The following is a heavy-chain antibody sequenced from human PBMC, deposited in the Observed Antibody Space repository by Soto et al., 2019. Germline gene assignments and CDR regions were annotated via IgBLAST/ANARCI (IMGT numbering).Heavy chain of an antibody. Sequence: VASVKVSCKASGYTFTSYGISWVRQAPGQGLEWMGWISAYNGNTNYAQKLQGRVTMTTDTSTSTAYMELRSLRSDDTAVYYCARDTGVGGVDTSEVDPWGQGTLVTVYS. CDR1: GYTFTSYG. CDR2: ISAYNGNT. CDR3: ARDTGVGGVDTSEVDP. V-gene: IGHV1-18*01. J-gene: IGHJ5*02. D-gene: IGHD5-18*01.